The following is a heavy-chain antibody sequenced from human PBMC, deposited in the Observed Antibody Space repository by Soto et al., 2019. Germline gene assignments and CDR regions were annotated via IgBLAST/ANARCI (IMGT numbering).Heavy chain of an antibody. CDR2: IYYSGST. CDR1: GGSISSSSYY. Sequence: SETLSLTCTVSGGSISSSSYYWGWIRQPPGKGLEWIGSIYYSGSTYYNPSLKSRVTISVDTSKNQFSLKLSSVTAADTAVYYCARRRYSGSYFGYWGQGTLVT. V-gene: IGHV4-39*01. D-gene: IGHD1-26*01. CDR3: ARRRYSGSYFGY. J-gene: IGHJ4*02.